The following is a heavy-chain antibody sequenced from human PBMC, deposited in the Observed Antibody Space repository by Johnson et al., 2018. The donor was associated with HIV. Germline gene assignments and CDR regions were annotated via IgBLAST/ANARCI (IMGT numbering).Heavy chain of an antibody. D-gene: IGHD1-26*01. Sequence: VQLVESGGGLIQPGGSLRLSRAASGFTVSSNYMSWVRQAPGKGLEWVSVIYSGGSTYYADPVKGRFTISRDNSKNTLYLQMNSLRAEDTAVYYCARLIVGAPGAFDIWGQGTMVTVSS. V-gene: IGHV3-53*01. CDR2: IYSGGST. CDR1: GFTVSSNY. CDR3: ARLIVGAPGAFDI. J-gene: IGHJ3*02.